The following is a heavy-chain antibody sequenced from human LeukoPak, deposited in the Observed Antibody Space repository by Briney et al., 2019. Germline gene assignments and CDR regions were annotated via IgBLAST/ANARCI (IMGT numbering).Heavy chain of an antibody. V-gene: IGHV1-8*03. J-gene: IGHJ6*03. CDR1: GYTFTSYD. D-gene: IGHD1-1*01. CDR2: MNPNSGNT. Sequence: ASVKVSCKASGYTFTSYDINWVRQATGQGLEWMGWMNPNSGNTGYSQKFQGRVTITRNTSISTAYMELSSLRSEDTAVYYCARRTGYYYMDVWGKGTTVTVSS. CDR3: ARRTGYYYMDV.